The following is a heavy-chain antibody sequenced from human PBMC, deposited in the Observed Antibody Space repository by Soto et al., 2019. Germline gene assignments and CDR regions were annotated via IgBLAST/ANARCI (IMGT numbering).Heavy chain of an antibody. D-gene: IGHD6-19*01. CDR2: ISYDGSNK. V-gene: IGHV3-30-3*01. CDR1: GFTFSSYA. CDR3: ARDPQDSGITWFDY. Sequence: GGSLRLSCAASGFTFSSYAMHWVRQAPGKGLEWVAVISYDGSNKYYADSVKGRFTISRDNSKNTLYLQRNSLRAEDTAVYYCARDPQDSGITWFDYWGQGTLVTVSS. J-gene: IGHJ4*02.